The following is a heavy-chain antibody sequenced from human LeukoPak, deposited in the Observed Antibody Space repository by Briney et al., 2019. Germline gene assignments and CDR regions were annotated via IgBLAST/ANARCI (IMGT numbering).Heavy chain of an antibody. D-gene: IGHD3-3*01. V-gene: IGHV1-69*13. CDR2: IIPIFGTA. J-gene: IGHJ6*02. CDR3: ARTSLLRFLSNYYYYGMDV. Sequence: GASVKVSCKASGGTFSSYAISWVRQAPGQGLEWMGGIIPIFGTANYAQKFQGRVTITADESTSTAYMELSSLRSEDTAVYYCARTSLLRFLSNYYYYGMDVWGQGTTVTVSS. CDR1: GGTFSSYA.